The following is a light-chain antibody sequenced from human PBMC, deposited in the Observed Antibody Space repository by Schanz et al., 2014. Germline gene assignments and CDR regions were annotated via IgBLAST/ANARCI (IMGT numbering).Light chain of an antibody. Sequence: EIVMTQSPATLSVSPGERATLSCRASQSVSSNLAWYQQKPGQAPRLLIYGASTRATGIPARFSGSGSGTEFTLTISRLEPEDFAVYYCQHYGTSSWTFGQGTKVEGK. CDR3: QHYGTSSWT. V-gene: IGKV3-15*01. CDR1: QSVSSN. CDR2: GAS. J-gene: IGKJ1*01.